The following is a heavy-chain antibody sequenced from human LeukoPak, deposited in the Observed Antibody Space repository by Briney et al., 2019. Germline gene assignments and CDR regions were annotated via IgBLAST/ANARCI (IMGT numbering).Heavy chain of an antibody. Sequence: GGSLRLSCAASGFTFSSYAMSWVRQAPGKGLEWVSVIYSGGSTYYADSVKGRFTISRDNSKNTLYLQMNSLRAEDTAVYYCARDPSSGGARDHWGQGTLVTVSS. CDR1: GFTFSSYA. D-gene: IGHD1-26*01. V-gene: IGHV3-66*01. J-gene: IGHJ4*02. CDR2: IYSGGST. CDR3: ARDPSSGGARDH.